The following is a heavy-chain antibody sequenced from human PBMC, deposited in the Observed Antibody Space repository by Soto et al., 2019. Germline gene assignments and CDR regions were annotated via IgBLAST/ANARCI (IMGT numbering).Heavy chain of an antibody. CDR2: ISYDGSNK. CDR3: ARRRGAAAGIIGYFQH. D-gene: IGHD6-13*01. J-gene: IGHJ1*01. CDR1: GFTFSSYA. V-gene: IGHV3-30-3*01. Sequence: PGGSLRLSCAASGFTFSSYAMHWVRQAPGKGLEWVAVISYDGSNKYYADSVKGRFTISRDNSKNTLYLQMNSLRAEDTAVYYCARRRGAAAGIIGYFQHWGQATLVTVS.